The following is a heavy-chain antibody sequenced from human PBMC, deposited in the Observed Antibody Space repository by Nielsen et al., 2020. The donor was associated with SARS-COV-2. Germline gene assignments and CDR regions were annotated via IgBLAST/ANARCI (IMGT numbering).Heavy chain of an antibody. Sequence: WIRQPPGKGLEWVSSISSSSSYIYYADSAKGRFTISRDNAKNTLYLQMNSQRAEDTAVYYCARDSYDYVWGSYRYGYYFDYWGQGTLVTVSS. CDR2: ISSSSSYI. CDR3: ARDSYDYVWGSYRYGYYFDY. D-gene: IGHD3-16*02. V-gene: IGHV3-21*01. J-gene: IGHJ4*02.